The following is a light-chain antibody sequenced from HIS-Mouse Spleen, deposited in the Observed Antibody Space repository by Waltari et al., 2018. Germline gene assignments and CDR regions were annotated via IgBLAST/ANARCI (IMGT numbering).Light chain of an antibody. Sequence: QSVLTQPPSVSGAPGQRVTISCTGSSSNIGAGYDVHWYPQLPGTAPNLLIYGNSTRPSGVPDRFSGSKSGTSASLAITGLQAEDEADYYCQSYDSSLSGSWVFGGGTKLTVL. CDR3: QSYDSSLSGSWV. J-gene: IGLJ3*02. V-gene: IGLV1-40*01. CDR1: SSNIGAGYD. CDR2: GNS.